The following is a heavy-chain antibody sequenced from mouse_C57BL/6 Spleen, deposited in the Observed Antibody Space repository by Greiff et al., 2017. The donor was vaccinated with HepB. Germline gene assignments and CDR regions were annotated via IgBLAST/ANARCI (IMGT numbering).Heavy chain of an antibody. CDR3: ARHIYFDY. V-gene: IGHV1-4*01. CDR2: INPSSGYT. Sequence: VQLQESGAELARPGASVKMSCKASGYTFTSYTMHWVKQRPGQGLEWIGYINPSSGYTRYNQKFKDKATLTADKSSSTAYMQLSSLTSEDSAVYYCARHIYFDYWGQGTTLTVSS. CDR1: GYTFTSYT. J-gene: IGHJ2*01.